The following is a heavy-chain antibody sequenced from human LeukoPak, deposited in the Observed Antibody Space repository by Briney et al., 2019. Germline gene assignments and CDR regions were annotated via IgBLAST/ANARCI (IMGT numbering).Heavy chain of an antibody. CDR3: ARASHDYGDYSHFDY. CDR1: GYSISSGYY. Sequence: PSETLSLTCTVSGYSISSGYYWGWIRQPPGKGLEWIGSIYHSGSTNYNPSLKSRVTISLDKSKNQFSLKLYSVTAADTAVYYCARASHDYGDYSHFDYWGQGTLVTVSS. V-gene: IGHV4-38-2*02. J-gene: IGHJ4*02. D-gene: IGHD4-17*01. CDR2: IYHSGST.